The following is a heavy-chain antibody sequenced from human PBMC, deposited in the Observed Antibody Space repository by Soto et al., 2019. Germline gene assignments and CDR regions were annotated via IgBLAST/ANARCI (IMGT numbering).Heavy chain of an antibody. CDR3: ARRSATPNY. CDR2: ISYSGSNK. J-gene: IGHJ4*02. CDR1: GFTFSSYA. V-gene: IGHV3-30-3*01. Sequence: GGSLRLSCAASGFTFSSYAMHWVRQAPGKGLEWVAVISYSGSNKAYVDSVKGRFTISRDNSKNTLYLQMNSLRAEDTALYFCARRSATPNYWGQGTLVTVSS.